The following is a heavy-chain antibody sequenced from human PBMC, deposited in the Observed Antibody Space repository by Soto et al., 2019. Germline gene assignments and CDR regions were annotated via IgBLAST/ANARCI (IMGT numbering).Heavy chain of an antibody. J-gene: IGHJ4*02. V-gene: IGHV4-31*03. CDR3: ARWELRDFDY. CDR1: GGSISSGGYY. CDR2: IYYSGST. D-gene: IGHD2-15*01. Sequence: PSETLSLTCTVSGGSISSGGYYWSWLRQHPGKGLEWIGYIYYSGSTYYNPSLKSRVTISIDTSKNQFSLNLSSVTAADTAVYYCARWELRDFDYWGQGTLVTVSS.